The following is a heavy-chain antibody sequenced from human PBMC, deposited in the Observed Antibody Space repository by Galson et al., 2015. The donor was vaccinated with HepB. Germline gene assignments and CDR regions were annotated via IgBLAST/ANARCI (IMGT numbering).Heavy chain of an antibody. CDR1: GFTFSSYS. Sequence: SLRLSCAASGFTFSSYSMNWVRQAPGKGLEWVSSISSSSSYIYYADSVKGRFTISRDNAKNSLYLQMNSLRAEDTAVYYCARDLGGYGDYHDAFDIWGQGTMVTVSS. V-gene: IGHV3-21*01. J-gene: IGHJ3*02. CDR2: ISSSSSYI. CDR3: ARDLGGYGDYHDAFDI. D-gene: IGHD4-17*01.